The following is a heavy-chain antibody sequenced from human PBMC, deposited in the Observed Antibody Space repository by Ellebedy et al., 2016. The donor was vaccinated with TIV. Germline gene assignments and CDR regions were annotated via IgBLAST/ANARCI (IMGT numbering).Heavy chain of an antibody. D-gene: IGHD3-10*01. CDR1: GFTFDDYA. CDR2: ISWNGGNI. CDR3: AKDLYASADYYEIDF. Sequence: SLKISCAASGFTFDDYAMHWVRQAPGKGLEWVSGISWNGGNIGYADSVKGRFTISRDNAKKSLYLQMNSLTAEDTARYYCAKDLYASADYYEIDFWGQGTLVTVSS. V-gene: IGHV3-9*01. J-gene: IGHJ4*02.